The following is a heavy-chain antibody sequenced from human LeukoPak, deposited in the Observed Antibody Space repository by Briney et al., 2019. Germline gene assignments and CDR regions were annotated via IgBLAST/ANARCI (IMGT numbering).Heavy chain of an antibody. D-gene: IGHD6-19*01. Sequence: GGSLRLSCAASGFTVSSNYMSWVRQAPGKGLEWVSVIYSGGSTYYADSVKGRFTISRDNSKNTLYLQMNSLRAEDSAMYYCARGSRVGYIGWFYFDYWGRGTLVTVSS. J-gene: IGHJ4*02. CDR1: GFTVSSNY. V-gene: IGHV3-66*01. CDR2: IYSGGST. CDR3: ARGSRVGYIGWFYFDY.